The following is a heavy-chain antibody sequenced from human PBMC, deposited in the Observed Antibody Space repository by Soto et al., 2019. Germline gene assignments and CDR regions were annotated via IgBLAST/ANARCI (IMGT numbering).Heavy chain of an antibody. J-gene: IGHJ6*02. CDR2: ISGSGGST. CDR1: GFTFSSYA. V-gene: IGHV3-23*01. Sequence: GGSLRLSCAASGFTFSSYAMSWVRQAPGKGLEWVSAISGSGGSTYYADSVKGRFTISRDNSKNTLYLQMNSLRAEDTAVYYCARSSLCSGKLCNYYGMDVWGQGSTVTVSS. D-gene: IGHD3-10*02. CDR3: ARSSLCSGKLCNYYGMDV.